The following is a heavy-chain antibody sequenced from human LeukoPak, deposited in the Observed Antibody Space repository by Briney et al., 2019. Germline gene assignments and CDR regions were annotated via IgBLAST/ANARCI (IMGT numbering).Heavy chain of an antibody. D-gene: IGHD2-15*01. CDR1: GFDFSSRS. J-gene: IGHJ4*02. Sequence: GGSLRLSCAASGFDFSSRSMNWVRQSPGKGLECVSFVSSSGSAVNYADSAKGRFTISRDNDKNSLYLQMDSLRAEDTAVYYCARGSGSGSWLIDYWGQGTLVTVSS. CDR3: ARGSGSGSWLIDY. V-gene: IGHV3-48*01. CDR2: VSSSGSAV.